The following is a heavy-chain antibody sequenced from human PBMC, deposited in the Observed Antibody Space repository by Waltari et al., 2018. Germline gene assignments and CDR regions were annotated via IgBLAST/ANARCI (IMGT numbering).Heavy chain of an antibody. D-gene: IGHD3-3*01. CDR1: GGSFSGYY. CDR3: ARGRGITIFGVVTGRYYGMDV. V-gene: IGHV4-34*01. J-gene: IGHJ6*02. CDR2: INHSGST. Sequence: QVQLQQWGAGLLKPSETLSLTCAVYGGSFSGYYWSWIRQPPGKGLEWIGEINHSGSTNYNPSLKSLVTISVDTSKNQFSLKLSSVTAADTAVYYCARGRGITIFGVVTGRYYGMDVWGQGTAVTVSS.